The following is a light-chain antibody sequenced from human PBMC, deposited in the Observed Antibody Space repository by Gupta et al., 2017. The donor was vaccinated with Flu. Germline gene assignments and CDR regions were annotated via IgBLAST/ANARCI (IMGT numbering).Light chain of an antibody. CDR1: QDIVNF. CDR3: QQYEILPVT. CDR2: VAS. V-gene: IGKV1-33*01. Sequence: GDRVTITCQASQDIVNFLNWYQQKPGKAPKLLIFVASSLETGVPSRFSGRGSGTDFTFTISGLQPEDFATYYCQQYEILPVTFGQGTKVDIK. J-gene: IGKJ2*01.